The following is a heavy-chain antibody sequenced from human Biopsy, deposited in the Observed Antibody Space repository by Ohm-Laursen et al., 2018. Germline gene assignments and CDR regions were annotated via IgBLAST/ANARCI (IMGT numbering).Heavy chain of an antibody. CDR1: GGSFTGHY. Sequence: SETLSLTCTVSGGSFTGHYWTWIRQPPGKGLEWIGHISHTGYTSYKSSLKSRVTISLDTSRKLFSLRLTSLAAADTAVYYCARGSNEFGGQYFPQWGQGTLVTVSS. D-gene: IGHD4-23*01. V-gene: IGHV4-59*11. CDR2: ISHTGYT. J-gene: IGHJ1*01. CDR3: ARGSNEFGGQYFPQ.